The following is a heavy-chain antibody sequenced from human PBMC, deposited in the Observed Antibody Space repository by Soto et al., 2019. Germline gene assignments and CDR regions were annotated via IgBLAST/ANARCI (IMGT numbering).Heavy chain of an antibody. CDR3: AKVKGLWFGEQYGMDV. J-gene: IGHJ6*02. V-gene: IGHV3-30*18. CDR2: ISYDGSNK. CDR1: GFTFSSYG. D-gene: IGHD3-10*01. Sequence: GGSLRLSCAASGFTFSSYGMHWVRQAPGKGLEWVAVISYDGSNKYYADSVKGRFTISRDNSKNTLYLQMNSLRAEDTAVYYCAKVKGLWFGEQYGMDVWGQGTTVTVSS.